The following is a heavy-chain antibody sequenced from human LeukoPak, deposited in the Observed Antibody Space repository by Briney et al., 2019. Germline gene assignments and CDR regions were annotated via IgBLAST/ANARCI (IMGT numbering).Heavy chain of an antibody. CDR3: ARGRGYSYARNYYFDY. J-gene: IGHJ4*02. Sequence: ASVKVSCKASGYTFTSYDINWVRQATGQGLEWMGWMNPNSGNTGYAQKFQGRVTITRNTSISTAYMELSSLRSEDTAVYYCARGRGYSYARNYYFDYWGQGTLVTVSS. V-gene: IGHV1-8*03. D-gene: IGHD5-18*01. CDR2: MNPNSGNT. CDR1: GYTFTSYD.